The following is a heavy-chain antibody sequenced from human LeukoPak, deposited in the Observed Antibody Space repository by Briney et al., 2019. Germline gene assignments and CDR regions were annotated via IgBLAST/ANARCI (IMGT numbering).Heavy chain of an antibody. V-gene: IGHV3-30-3*01. Sequence: GGSLRLSCAASGFTFSSYAMPWVRQAPGKGLEWVAIISYDGTNKYYADSVKGRFTISRDNAKNSLYLQMNSLRAEDTAVYYCARDAGYSYDDHRFDYWGQGTLVTVSS. D-gene: IGHD5-18*01. J-gene: IGHJ4*02. CDR3: ARDAGYSYDDHRFDY. CDR1: GFTFSSYA. CDR2: ISYDGTNK.